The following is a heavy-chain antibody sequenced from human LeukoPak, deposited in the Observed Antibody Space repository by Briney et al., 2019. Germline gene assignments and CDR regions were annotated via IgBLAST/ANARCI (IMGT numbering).Heavy chain of an antibody. CDR2: IYSGGST. D-gene: IGHD1-1*01. CDR3: ARVPSVGGWNDAFDI. J-gene: IGHJ3*02. V-gene: IGHV3-66*01. CDR1: GFTFSSYW. Sequence: GGSLRLSCAASGFTFSSYWMHWVRQAPGKGLEWVSVIYSGGSTYYADSVKGRFTISRDNSKNTLYLQMNSLRAEDTAVYYCARVPSVGGWNDAFDIWGQGTMVTVSS.